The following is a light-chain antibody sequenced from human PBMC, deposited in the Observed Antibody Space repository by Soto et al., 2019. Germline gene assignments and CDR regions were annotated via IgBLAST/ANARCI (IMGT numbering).Light chain of an antibody. CDR1: SSNIGSNYY. V-gene: IGLV1-40*01. J-gene: IGLJ3*02. CDR2: GNF. Sequence: QSVLTQPPSVSGAPGQRVTISCTGSSSNIGSNYYVHWYQHLPGTAPRLLVYGNFNRPSGVPDRFSGSKSGTSASLAITGLQAEDEADHYCQSYDASLSAWVFGGGTKLTVL. CDR3: QSYDASLSAWV.